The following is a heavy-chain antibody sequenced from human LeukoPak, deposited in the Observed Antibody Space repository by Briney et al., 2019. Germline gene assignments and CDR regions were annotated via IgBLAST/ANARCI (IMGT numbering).Heavy chain of an antibody. CDR1: GGSFSGYY. D-gene: IGHD6-13*01. V-gene: IGHV4-34*01. J-gene: IGHJ4*02. CDR3: AKETGDSSNWSPEFDY. Sequence: SETLSLTCAVYGGSFSGYYWSWIRQPPGKGLEWIGEINHSGSTNYNPSLKSRVTISVDTSKNQFSLKLSSVTAADTAVYYCAKETGDSSNWSPEFDYWGQGTRVTVSS. CDR2: INHSGST.